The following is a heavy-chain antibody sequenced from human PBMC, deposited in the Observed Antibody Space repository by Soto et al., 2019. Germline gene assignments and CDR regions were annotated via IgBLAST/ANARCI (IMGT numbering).Heavy chain of an antibody. J-gene: IGHJ6*02. Sequence: SEPLSLTCTVSGGSVSSVSYYWIWIREPPGKGLEWIGYIYYSGSTNYNPSLKSRVTISVDTSKNQFSLELSSVTAADTAVYYCARDRTIAAAGTFYYYYYGMDVWGQGNTVTVSS. CDR3: ARDRTIAAAGTFYYYYYGMDV. CDR1: GGSVSSVSYY. D-gene: IGHD6-13*01. V-gene: IGHV4-61*01. CDR2: IYYSGST.